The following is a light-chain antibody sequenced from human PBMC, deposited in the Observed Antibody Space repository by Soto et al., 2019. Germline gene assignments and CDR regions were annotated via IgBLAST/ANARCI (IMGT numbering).Light chain of an antibody. V-gene: IGLV2-14*03. CDR3: SSYRSGSTRV. CDR2: DVS. Sequence: QSALTQPASVSGSPGQSITISCTGTSSDIGGYNYVSWYQQHPGKAPKLMIYDVSNRPSGVSNRFSGSKSGNTASLTISGLQAEDEADYYCSSYRSGSTRVFGGGTKVTVL. J-gene: IGLJ3*02. CDR1: SSDIGGYNY.